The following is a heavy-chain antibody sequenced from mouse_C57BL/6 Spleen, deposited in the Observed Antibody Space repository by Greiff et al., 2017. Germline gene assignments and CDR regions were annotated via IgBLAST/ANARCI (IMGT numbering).Heavy chain of an antibody. Sequence: EVKLVESGGGLVKPGGSLKLSCAASGFTFSSYAMSWVRQTPEKRLEWVATISDGGSYTYYPDNVKGRFTISRDNAKNNLYLQMSHLKSEDTAMYYCARGDYDYDRPWFAYWGQGTLVTVSA. D-gene: IGHD2-4*01. V-gene: IGHV5-4*03. CDR2: ISDGGSYT. CDR1: GFTFSSYA. CDR3: ARGDYDYDRPWFAY. J-gene: IGHJ3*01.